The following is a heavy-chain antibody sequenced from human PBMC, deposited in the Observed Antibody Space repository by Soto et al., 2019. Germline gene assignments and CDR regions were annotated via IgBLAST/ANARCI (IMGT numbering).Heavy chain of an antibody. CDR1: GFTFSSYS. V-gene: IGHV3-21*01. J-gene: IGHJ1*01. D-gene: IGHD6-13*01. Sequence: EVQLVESGGGLVKPGGSLRLSCAASGFTFSSYSMNWVRQAPGKGLEWVSSISSSSSYIYYADSVKGRFTISRDNAKNSLYLQMNSLRAEDTAVYYCARYSSSWPRYFQHWGQGTLVTVSS. CDR2: ISSSSSYI. CDR3: ARYSSSWPRYFQH.